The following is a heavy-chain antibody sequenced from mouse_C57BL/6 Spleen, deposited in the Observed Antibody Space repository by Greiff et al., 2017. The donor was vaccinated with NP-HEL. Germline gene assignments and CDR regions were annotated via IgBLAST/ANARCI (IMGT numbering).Heavy chain of an antibody. J-gene: IGHJ1*03. CDR3: AREQSLLYPGYFEV. V-gene: IGHV5-16*01. CDR1: GFTFSDYY. CDR2: INYDGSST. Sequence: EVQRVESEGGLVQPGSSMKLSCTASGFTFSDYYMAWVRQVPEKGLEWVANINYDGSSTYYLDSLKSRFILSRDNAKNILYLQMSSLKSEDTATYYCAREQSLLYPGYFEVRGTGTTVTVSS. D-gene: IGHD2-12*01.